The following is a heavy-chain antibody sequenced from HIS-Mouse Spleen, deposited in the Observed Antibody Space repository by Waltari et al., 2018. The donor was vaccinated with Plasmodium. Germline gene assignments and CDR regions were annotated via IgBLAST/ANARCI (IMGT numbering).Heavy chain of an antibody. D-gene: IGHD3-9*01. V-gene: IGHV4-34*01. J-gene: IGHJ3*02. CDR1: GGSFSGYY. Sequence: QVQLQQWGAGLLKPSETLSLTCAVYGGSFSGYYWSWIRQPPGKGLEWIGEINHRGSTNYNPSLKSRVTISVDTSKNQFSLKLSSVTAAYTAVYYCARAPIRDAFDIWGQGTMVTVSS. CDR2: INHRGST. CDR3: ARAPIRDAFDI.